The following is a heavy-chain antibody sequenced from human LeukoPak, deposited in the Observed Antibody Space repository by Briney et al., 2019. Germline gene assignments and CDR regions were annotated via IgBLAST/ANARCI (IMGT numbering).Heavy chain of an antibody. CDR2: ITGSGDST. V-gene: IGHV3-23*01. Sequence: PGGSLRLSCAASGFMFSNYAMSWVRQAPGKGLEWVSAITGSGDSTYYADSVKGRFTISRDNSKNTLYLQVNSLRAEDTAVYYCAKWGDYDILTGYSDSDYCGQGTLVTVYS. J-gene: IGHJ4*02. CDR1: GFMFSNYA. CDR3: AKWGDYDILTGYSDSDY. D-gene: IGHD3-9*01.